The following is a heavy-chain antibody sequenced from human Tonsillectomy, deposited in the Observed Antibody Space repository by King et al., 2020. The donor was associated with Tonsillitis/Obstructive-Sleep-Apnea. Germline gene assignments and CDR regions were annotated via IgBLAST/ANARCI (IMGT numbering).Heavy chain of an antibody. V-gene: IGHV4-4*02. Sequence: VQLQESDPGLVKPSGTLSLTCAVSGDSISTNYWWTWVRQPPGKGLEWIGEISYAVRTDYNPSLKSRVTISLDKSRHEFSLQLSAVTAADTAMYYCASALFGKRGFNYWGQGTLVTVAS. D-gene: IGHD3-3*01. CDR3: ASALFGKRGFNY. CDR2: ISYAVRT. CDR1: GDSISTNYW. J-gene: IGHJ4*02.